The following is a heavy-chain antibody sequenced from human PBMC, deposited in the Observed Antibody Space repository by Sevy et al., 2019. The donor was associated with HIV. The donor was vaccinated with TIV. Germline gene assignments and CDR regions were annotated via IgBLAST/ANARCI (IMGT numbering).Heavy chain of an antibody. CDR2: MNPNSGNT. Sequence: ASVKVSCKASGYTFTSYDINWVRQATGQGLEWMGWMNPNSGNTGYAQKFQGRVTMTRNTSISTAYMEPSSLRSEDTAVYYWAREGYGDYLNWFDPWGQGTLVTVSS. CDR1: GYTFTSYD. V-gene: IGHV1-8*01. CDR3: AREGYGDYLNWFDP. J-gene: IGHJ5*02. D-gene: IGHD4-17*01.